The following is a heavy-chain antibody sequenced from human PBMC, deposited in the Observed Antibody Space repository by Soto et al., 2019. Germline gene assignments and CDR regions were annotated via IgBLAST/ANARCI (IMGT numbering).Heavy chain of an antibody. CDR1: GGSISSGTYY. V-gene: IGHV4-31*02. CDR2: IYYSGST. J-gene: IGHJ4*02. Sequence: TLSLTCTVSGGSISSGTYYWSWIRQHPGKGLEWIGYIYYSGSTYYNPSLKSRVTISVDTSNNQFSLNLSSVTAADTALYYCARGITIFGVVYFDYWGQGTLVTVSS. D-gene: IGHD3-3*01. CDR3: ARGITIFGVVYFDY.